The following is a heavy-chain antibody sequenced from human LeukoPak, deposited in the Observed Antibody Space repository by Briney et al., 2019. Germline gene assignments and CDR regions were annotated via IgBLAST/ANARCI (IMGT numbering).Heavy chain of an antibody. CDR1: GFTFSGFV. Sequence: PGGSLRLSCAASGFTFSGFVMSWVRQAPGKGLEWVSAISGTTGSTYYADSVKGRFTISGDNSRNTLYLQVNSLSAEDSAEYYCAKAGYYYYYFMDVWGKGTTVTVSS. J-gene: IGHJ6*03. CDR2: ISGTTGST. CDR3: AKAGYYYYYFMDV. V-gene: IGHV3-23*01.